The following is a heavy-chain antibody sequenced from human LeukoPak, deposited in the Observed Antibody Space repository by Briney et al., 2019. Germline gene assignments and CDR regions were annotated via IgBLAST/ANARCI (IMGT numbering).Heavy chain of an antibody. V-gene: IGHV3-66*01. D-gene: IGHD4-17*01. CDR3: ARGFRSVTTWGYFDY. J-gene: IGHJ4*02. Sequence: GGSLRLSCAASGFTVRTNYMSWVRQAPGKGLEWVSLIYSGGGTYYADSAKGRFTISRDNSRNTLYLQMNRLRVDDTAVYYCARGFRSVTTWGYFDYWGQGALVTVSS. CDR1: GFTVRTNY. CDR2: IYSGGGT.